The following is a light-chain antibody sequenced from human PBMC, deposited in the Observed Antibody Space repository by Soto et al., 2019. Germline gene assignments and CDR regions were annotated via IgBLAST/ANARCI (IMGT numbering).Light chain of an antibody. CDR1: QTVSDNY. CDR2: GAS. V-gene: IGKV3-20*01. CDR3: QQYGGSPRVS. J-gene: IGKJ4*01. Sequence: EIVLTQSPGALSLSPGERATLSCRASQTVSDNYLAWYQQKPGQAPRLLIYGASTRATGIPDRFRGSGSGTEVTLTISRLEPEDFAVYYCQQYGGSPRVSFGGGTKVEIK.